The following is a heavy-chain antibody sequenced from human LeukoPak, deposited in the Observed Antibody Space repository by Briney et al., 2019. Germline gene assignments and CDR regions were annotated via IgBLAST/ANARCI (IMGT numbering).Heavy chain of an antibody. D-gene: IGHD2-8*01. J-gene: IGHJ4*02. CDR2: ISAYNGNT. Sequence: ASVEVSCKASGYTFTSYGISWVRQAPGQGLEWMGWISAYNGNTNYAQKLQGRVTMTTDTSTSTAYMELRSLRSDDTAVYYCARDPCTNGVCYSDYWGQGTLVTVSS. CDR1: GYTFTSYG. CDR3: ARDPCTNGVCYSDY. V-gene: IGHV1-18*01.